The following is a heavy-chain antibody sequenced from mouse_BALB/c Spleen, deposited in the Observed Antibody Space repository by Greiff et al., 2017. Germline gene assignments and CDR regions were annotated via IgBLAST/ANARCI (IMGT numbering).Heavy chain of an antibody. CDR2: IDPETGGT. J-gene: IGHJ2*01. D-gene: IGHD1-2*01. Sequence: QVHVKQSGAELVRPGASVTLSCKASGYTFTDYEMHWVKQTPVHGLEWIGAIDPETGGTAYNQKFKGKATLTADKSSSTAYMELRSLTSEDSAVYYCTTLLRLRQYYFDYWGQGTTLTVSS. V-gene: IGHV1-15*01. CDR1: GYTFTDYE. CDR3: TTLLRLRQYYFDY.